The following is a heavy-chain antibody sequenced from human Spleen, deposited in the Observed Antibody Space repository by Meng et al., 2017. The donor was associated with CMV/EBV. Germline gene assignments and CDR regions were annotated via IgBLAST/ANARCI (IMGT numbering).Heavy chain of an antibody. V-gene: IGHV4-61*01. CDR2: ISYSGST. Sequence: CTVSGDAVNSGIYYSSWIRQPPGKGLEWIGHISYSGSTNYNPSLKSRVTMSVDTSKNQFSLRLSSVTAADTAVYYCARAPLVGAIDYWGQGTLVTVSS. CDR1: GDAVNSGIYY. D-gene: IGHD1-26*01. J-gene: IGHJ4*02. CDR3: ARAPLVGAIDY.